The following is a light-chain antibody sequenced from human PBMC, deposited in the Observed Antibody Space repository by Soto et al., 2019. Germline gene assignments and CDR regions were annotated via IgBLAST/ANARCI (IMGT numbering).Light chain of an antibody. V-gene: IGKV1-6*01. CDR3: LQDYNYPRT. CDR2: EAS. CDR1: QGIRKD. J-gene: IGKJ1*01. Sequence: AIQMTQSPSPLSAAVGDRVTITCRASQGIRKDLGWYQQKPGKAPKLLIYEASRLQIGVPSRFSGSGSGTDFTLTISSLQPEDFATYYCLQDYNYPRTFGQGTKVDI.